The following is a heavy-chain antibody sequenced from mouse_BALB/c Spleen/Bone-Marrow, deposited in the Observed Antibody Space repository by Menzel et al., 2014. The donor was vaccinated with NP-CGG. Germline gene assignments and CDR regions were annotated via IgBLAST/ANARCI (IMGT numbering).Heavy chain of an antibody. CDR1: GYSFTGYN. Sequence: EVQLQQSGPELEKPGASVKISCKASGYSFTGYNMNWVKQSNGKSLEWIGNIDPYYGGTSYNQKFKGKATLTIDKSSSTAYMQLKSLISEDSAVYYCARGYGNPYYYAMDYWGQGTSVTVSS. CDR3: ARGYGNPYYYAMDY. CDR2: IDPYYGGT. D-gene: IGHD2-1*01. J-gene: IGHJ4*01. V-gene: IGHV1-39*01.